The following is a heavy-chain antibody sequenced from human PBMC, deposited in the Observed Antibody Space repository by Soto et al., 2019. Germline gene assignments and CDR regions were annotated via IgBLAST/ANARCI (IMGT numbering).Heavy chain of an antibody. J-gene: IGHJ6*02. CDR2: IWYDGSNK. D-gene: IGHD6-13*01. Sequence: QVQLVESGGGVVQPGRSLRLSCAASGFTFSSYGMHWVRQAPGKGLEWVAVIWYDGSNKYYADSVKGRFTISRDNSKNTLYLQMNSLRAEDTAVYYCARDFAAAGSRGMDVWGQGTTVTVSS. CDR3: ARDFAAAGSRGMDV. V-gene: IGHV3-33*01. CDR1: GFTFSSYG.